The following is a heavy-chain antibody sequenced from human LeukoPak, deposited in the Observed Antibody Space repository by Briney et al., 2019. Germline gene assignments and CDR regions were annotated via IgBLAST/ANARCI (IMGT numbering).Heavy chain of an antibody. D-gene: IGHD1-26*01. CDR2: IIPIFGTA. J-gene: IGHJ4*02. V-gene: IGHV1-69*06. CDR3: ARDGKGGATANFDY. Sequence: VASVKVSCKASGGTFSSYAISWVRQAPGQGLEWMGGIIPIFGTANYAQKFQGRVTITADKSTSTAYMELSSLRSEDTAVYYCARDGKGGATANFDYWGQGTLVTVSS. CDR1: GGTFSSYA.